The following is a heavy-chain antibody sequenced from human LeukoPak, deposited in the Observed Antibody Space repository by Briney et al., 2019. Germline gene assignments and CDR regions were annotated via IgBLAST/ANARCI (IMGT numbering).Heavy chain of an antibody. CDR1: GYTFTGYY. J-gene: IGHJ5*02. Sequence: ASVKVSCKASGYTFTGYYMHWVRQAPGQGLEWMGIINPSGGSTSYAQKFQGRVTMTRDTSTSTVYMELSSLRSEDTAVYYCARDMKAPAAYNWFDPWGQGTLVTVSS. V-gene: IGHV1-46*01. D-gene: IGHD6-13*01. CDR3: ARDMKAPAAYNWFDP. CDR2: INPSGGST.